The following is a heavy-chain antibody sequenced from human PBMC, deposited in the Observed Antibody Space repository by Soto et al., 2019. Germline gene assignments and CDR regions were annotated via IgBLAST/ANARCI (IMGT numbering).Heavy chain of an antibody. Sequence: SETLSLTCTVYGDSISSYYWRWIRLPPGKGLEWIGYIYYSGSTNYNPSLKSRVTISVDTSKNQFSLKLSSVTAADTAVYYCARSSGHYYYYGMDVPGPAPTVTLSS. CDR1: GDSISSYY. CDR3: ARSSGHYYYYGMDV. V-gene: IGHV4-59*01. D-gene: IGHD2-15*01. CDR2: IYYSGST. J-gene: IGHJ6*02.